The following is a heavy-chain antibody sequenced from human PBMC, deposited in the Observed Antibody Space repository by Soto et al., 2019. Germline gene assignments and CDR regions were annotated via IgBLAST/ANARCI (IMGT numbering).Heavy chain of an antibody. J-gene: IGHJ5*01. Sequence: ASETLSLTCAVSDYFISNGYYWDWIRQPPGKGLKGIGSIYYSANTYYIPPPNSLVTISVDTSKNQCSLKLNSVTAADTAVDYCARQGYGSGPNWFDSWGKGNQVTSPQ. V-gene: IGHV4-38-2*01. CDR1: DYFISNGYY. CDR2: IYYSANT. D-gene: IGHD3-10*01. CDR3: ARQGYGSGPNWFDS.